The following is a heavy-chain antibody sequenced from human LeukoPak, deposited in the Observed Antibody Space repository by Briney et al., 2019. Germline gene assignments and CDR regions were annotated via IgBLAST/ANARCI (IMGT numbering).Heavy chain of an antibody. V-gene: IGHV3-23*01. Sequence: GGSLRLSCAASGFTFSSYAMSWVRQAPGKGLEWVSAISGSGGSTYYADFVKGRFTVSRDNSKNTLYLQMNSLRAEDTAVYYCAKEGYSYGTADYWGQGTLVTVSS. D-gene: IGHD5-18*01. J-gene: IGHJ4*02. CDR1: GFTFSSYA. CDR3: AKEGYSYGTADY. CDR2: ISGSGGST.